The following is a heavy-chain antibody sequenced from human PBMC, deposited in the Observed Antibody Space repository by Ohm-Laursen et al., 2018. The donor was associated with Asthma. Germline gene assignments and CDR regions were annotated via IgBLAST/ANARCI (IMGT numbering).Heavy chain of an antibody. Sequence: RSLRLSCAASGFTFDDYAMHWVRQAPGKGLEWVSGISWNSGSIGYADSVKGRFTISRDNAKNSLYLQMNSLRAEDTALYYCAKDGTSSGYYYNWYFDLWGRGTLVTVSS. CDR2: ISWNSGSI. CDR1: GFTFDDYA. CDR3: AKDGTSSGYYYNWYFDL. J-gene: IGHJ2*01. D-gene: IGHD3-22*01. V-gene: IGHV3-9*01.